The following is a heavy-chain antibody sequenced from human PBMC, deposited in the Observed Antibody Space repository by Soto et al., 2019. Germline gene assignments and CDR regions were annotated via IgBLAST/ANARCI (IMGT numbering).Heavy chain of an antibody. CDR2: INHSGST. V-gene: IGHV4-34*01. Sequence: SETLSLTCAVYGGSFSGYYWSWIRQPPGKGLEWIGEINHSGSTNYNPSLKSRVTISVDTSKNQFSLKLSSVTAADTAVYYCARAAPRYCSGGSCYSIDFCSQGTLVT. J-gene: IGHJ4*02. CDR3: ARAAPRYCSGGSCYSIDF. D-gene: IGHD2-15*01. CDR1: GGSFSGYY.